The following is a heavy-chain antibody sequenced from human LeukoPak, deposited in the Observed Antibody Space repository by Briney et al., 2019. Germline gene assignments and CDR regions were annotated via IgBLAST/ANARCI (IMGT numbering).Heavy chain of an antibody. CDR2: IYYSGST. CDR3: ARTRYSYGYIAFDI. D-gene: IGHD5-18*01. J-gene: IGHJ3*02. Sequence: SETLSLTCTVSGGSISSSSYYWGWIRQPPGKGLEWIGSIYYSGSTYYNPSLKSRVTISVDTSKNQFSLKLSSVTAADTAVYYCARTRYSYGYIAFDIWGQGTMVTVSS. V-gene: IGHV4-39*07. CDR1: GGSISSSSYY.